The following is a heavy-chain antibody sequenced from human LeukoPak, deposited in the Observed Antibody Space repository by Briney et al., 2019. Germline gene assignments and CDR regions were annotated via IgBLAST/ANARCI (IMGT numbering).Heavy chain of an antibody. Sequence: PGGSLRLSCAASGFTVSSNYMSWVRQAPGKGLEWVSVIYSGGSTYYADSVKGRFTISRDNSKNTLYLQMNSLRADDTAVYYCASSRGAYNWFDPWGQGTLVTVSS. D-gene: IGHD2/OR15-2a*01. CDR2: IYSGGST. V-gene: IGHV3-53*01. J-gene: IGHJ5*02. CDR1: GFTVSSNY. CDR3: ASSRGAYNWFDP.